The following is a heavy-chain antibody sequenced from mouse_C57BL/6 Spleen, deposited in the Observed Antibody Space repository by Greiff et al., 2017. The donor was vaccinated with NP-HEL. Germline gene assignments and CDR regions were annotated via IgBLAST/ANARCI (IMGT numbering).Heavy chain of an antibody. J-gene: IGHJ4*01. D-gene: IGHD1-1*01. CDR2: IHPNSGST. V-gene: IGHV1-64*01. CDR3: ARVGYYGSYYYAMDY. Sequence: QVQLQQPGAELVKPGASVKLSCKASGYTFTSYWMHWVKQRPGQGLEWIGMIHPNSGSTNYNEKFKSKATLTVDKSSSTAYMQRSSLTSEDSAVYYCARVGYYGSYYYAMDYWGQGTSVTVSS. CDR1: GYTFTSYW.